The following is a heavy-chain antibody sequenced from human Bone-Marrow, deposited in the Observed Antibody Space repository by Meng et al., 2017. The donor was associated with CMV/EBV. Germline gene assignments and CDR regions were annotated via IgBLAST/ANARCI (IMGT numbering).Heavy chain of an antibody. CDR1: GFTFSSYS. CDR3: AREEGYCSSTSCYGYYYYYGMDV. CDR2: ISSSSSYI. Sequence: ETLSLTCAASGFTFSSYSMNWVRQAPGKGLEWVSSISSSSSYIYYADSVKGRFTISRDNAKNSLYLQMNSLRAEDTAVYYCAREEGYCSSTSCYGYYYYYGMDVWGQGTTVTVSS. D-gene: IGHD2-2*01. V-gene: IGHV3-21*01. J-gene: IGHJ6*02.